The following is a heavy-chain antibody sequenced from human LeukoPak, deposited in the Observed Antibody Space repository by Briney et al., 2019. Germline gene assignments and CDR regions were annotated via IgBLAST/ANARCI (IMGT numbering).Heavy chain of an antibody. CDR1: GFSFRSYA. Sequence: GGSLRLSCAASGFSFRSYAMSWVRQAPGKGLEWVSDVSGSGGSTYNADSVKGRFTISKDNSKNTLYLQMNSLRAEDTAVYYCAREISDIVVVPAAKGDDAFDIWGQGTMVTVSS. D-gene: IGHD2-2*01. CDR2: VSGSGGST. CDR3: AREISDIVVVPAAKGDDAFDI. V-gene: IGHV3-23*01. J-gene: IGHJ3*02.